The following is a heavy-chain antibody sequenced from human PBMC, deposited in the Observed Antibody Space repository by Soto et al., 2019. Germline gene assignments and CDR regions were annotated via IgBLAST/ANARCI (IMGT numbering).Heavy chain of an antibody. CDR2: INPNSGGT. J-gene: IGHJ6*02. CDR3: AREPPLSNDFWSGYTYYYYGMDV. D-gene: IGHD3-3*01. V-gene: IGHV1-2*04. Sequence: ASVKVSCKASGYTFTGYYMHWVRQAPGQGLEWMGWINPNSGGTNYAQKFQGWVTMTRDTSISTAYMELSRLRSDDTAVYYCAREPPLSNDFWSGYTYYYYGMDVWGQGTTVTVSS. CDR1: GYTFTGYY.